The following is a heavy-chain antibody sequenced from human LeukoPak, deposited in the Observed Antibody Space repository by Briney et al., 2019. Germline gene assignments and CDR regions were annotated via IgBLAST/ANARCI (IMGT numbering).Heavy chain of an antibody. CDR3: ARDLVNY. V-gene: IGHV3-23*01. J-gene: IGHJ4*02. D-gene: IGHD2-8*02. Sequence: GGSLRLSCAASGFTFKTHAMSWVRQAPGKGLEWVSRIDDSGVIRSYADSVKGRFTISRDNSKMTLTLQMNSLRAEDTAVYYCARDLVNYWGQGTLVTVSS. CDR2: IDDSGVIR. CDR1: GFTFKTHA.